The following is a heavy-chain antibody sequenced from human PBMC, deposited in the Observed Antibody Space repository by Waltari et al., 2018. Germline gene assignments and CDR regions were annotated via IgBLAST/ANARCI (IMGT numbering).Heavy chain of an antibody. CDR3: ARGSQGVPAAIRWFDP. Sequence: QVQLQQWGAGLLKPSETLSLTCAVYGGSFSGYYWSWIRQPPGKGLEWIGEINHSGSTNNTPSLKSRVTISVDTSKNQFSLKLSSVTAADTAVYYCARGSQGVPAAIRWFDPWGQGTLVTVSS. V-gene: IGHV4-34*01. CDR1: GGSFSGYY. CDR2: INHSGST. D-gene: IGHD2-2*02. J-gene: IGHJ5*02.